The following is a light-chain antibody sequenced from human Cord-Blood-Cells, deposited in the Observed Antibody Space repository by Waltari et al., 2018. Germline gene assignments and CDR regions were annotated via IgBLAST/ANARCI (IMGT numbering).Light chain of an antibody. Sequence: SYELTQPSSVSVSPGQTARITCSGDVLAKKYARWFQQKPGQAPVLVIYKASERPSGIPERFAGSSSGTTVTLTISGAQVEDEADYYCYSAADNNRGVFGGGTKLTVL. CDR1: VLAKKY. CDR3: YSAADNNRGV. CDR2: KAS. V-gene: IGLV3-27*01. J-gene: IGLJ2*01.